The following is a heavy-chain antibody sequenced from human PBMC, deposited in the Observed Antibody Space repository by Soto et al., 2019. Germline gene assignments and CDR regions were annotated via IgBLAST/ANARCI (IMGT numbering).Heavy chain of an antibody. Sequence: SETLSLTCAVYGGSFSGYYWSWIRQPPGKGLEWIGEINHSGSTNYNPSLKSRVTISVDTSKNQFSLKLSSVTAADTAVYYCARGLKFWSGYPRYYYYYGMDVWGQGTTVTVS. V-gene: IGHV4-34*01. CDR1: GGSFSGYY. D-gene: IGHD3-3*01. CDR2: INHSGST. CDR3: ARGLKFWSGYPRYYYYYGMDV. J-gene: IGHJ6*02.